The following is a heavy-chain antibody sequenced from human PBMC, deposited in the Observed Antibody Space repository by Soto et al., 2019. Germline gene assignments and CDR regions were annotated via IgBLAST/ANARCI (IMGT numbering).Heavy chain of an antibody. V-gene: IGHV1-24*01. D-gene: IGHD2-15*01. CDR3: AIAAYCSGATCYSDYNWFDP. Sequence: GASVKVSCKVSGYTLREVSIHWVLQTPGKGLEWIGGFDPENDETSYAQNFQGRVTLTEDTSTDTAYLELSSLRSEDTAIYYCAIAAYCSGATCYSDYNWFDPWGQGTLVTVSS. J-gene: IGHJ5*02. CDR1: GYTLREVS. CDR2: FDPENDET.